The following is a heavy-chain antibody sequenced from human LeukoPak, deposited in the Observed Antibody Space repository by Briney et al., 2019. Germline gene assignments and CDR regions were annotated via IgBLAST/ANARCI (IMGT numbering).Heavy chain of an antibody. Sequence: PGGSLRLSCAASGFTFSRYWMHWVRQAPGKGLVWVSRINGDGSSTSYADSVGGRFTISRDNAKNTLFLQMSSLRAEDTAMYYCARAYSGSYRGVIDYWGQGALVTVSS. D-gene: IGHD1-26*01. CDR3: ARAYSGSYRGVIDY. V-gene: IGHV3-74*01. CDR2: INGDGSST. CDR1: GFTFSRYW. J-gene: IGHJ4*02.